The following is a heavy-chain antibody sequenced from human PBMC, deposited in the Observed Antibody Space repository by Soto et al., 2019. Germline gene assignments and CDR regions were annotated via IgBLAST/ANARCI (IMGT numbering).Heavy chain of an antibody. D-gene: IGHD6-13*01. Sequence: PSETLSLTCAVYGGSFSGYYWSWIRQPPGKGLEWIGEINHSGSTNYNPSLKSRVTISVDTSKNQFSLKLSSVTAADTAVYYCARGRRASSSCYSLLGARVTNKFETWGQGTLVKVSS. CDR1: GGSFSGYY. V-gene: IGHV4-34*01. CDR3: ARGRRASSSCYSLLGARVTNKFET. J-gene: IGHJ5*02. CDR2: INHSGST.